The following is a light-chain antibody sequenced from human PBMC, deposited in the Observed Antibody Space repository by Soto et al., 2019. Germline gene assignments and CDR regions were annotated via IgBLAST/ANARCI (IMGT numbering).Light chain of an antibody. J-gene: IGKJ2*01. CDR1: QSSGTS. CDR2: GIS. Sequence: DIQMTQSPSSLSASIGDRVTITCRASQSSGTSLNWYQQKPGKPPKLLIYGISNSQGGVPYRFSGSRSGTDFALTISSLQPEDFAVDYCQQSYSTPPTLGQGTEVEMK. CDR3: QQSYSTPPT. V-gene: IGKV1-39*01.